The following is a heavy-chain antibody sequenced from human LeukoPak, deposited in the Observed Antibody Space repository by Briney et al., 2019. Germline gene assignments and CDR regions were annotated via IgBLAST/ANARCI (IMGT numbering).Heavy chain of an antibody. J-gene: IGHJ4*02. CDR2: ISANNGNR. V-gene: IGHV1-18*01. Sequence: ASVKVSCKASGYTFTNYGISWVRQAPGQGLEWMGWISANNGNRNYALKLQDRVSMTTDKSTRTAYMELSSLRSEDTAVYYCARDNDSRDPPHFDYWGQGTLVTVSS. D-gene: IGHD3-16*01. CDR3: ARDNDSRDPPHFDY. CDR1: GYTFTNYG.